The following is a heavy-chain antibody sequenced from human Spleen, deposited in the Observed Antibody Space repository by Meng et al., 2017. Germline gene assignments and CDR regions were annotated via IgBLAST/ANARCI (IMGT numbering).Heavy chain of an antibody. Sequence: GESLKISCAASGFTFDDFGMSWVRQAPGRGLEWVSGISWNGGSTGYADSVKGRFTISRDNAKNSLYLQMNSMRAEDTAVYYCARDAPGPDIVVVVAATARAFDIWGQGTMVTVSS. V-gene: IGHV3-20*04. CDR1: GFTFDDFG. CDR3: ARDAPGPDIVVVVAATARAFDI. CDR2: ISWNGGST. J-gene: IGHJ3*02. D-gene: IGHD2-15*01.